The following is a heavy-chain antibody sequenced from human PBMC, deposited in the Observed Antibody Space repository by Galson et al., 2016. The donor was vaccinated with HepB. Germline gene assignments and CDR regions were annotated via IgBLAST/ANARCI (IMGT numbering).Heavy chain of an antibody. D-gene: IGHD6-13*01. Sequence: ETLSLTCAVSGGSISTDNWWSWVRQPPGKGLEWIGQVYHSGGTHYHPSLQSRVTMSVDKSNNQFSLRLTSVTAADTAVYYCARVGEYSSSWYTACDIWGRGTLVTVSS. J-gene: IGHJ3*02. CDR3: ARVGEYSSSWYTACDI. CDR1: GGSISTDNW. V-gene: IGHV4-4*02. CDR2: VYHSGGT.